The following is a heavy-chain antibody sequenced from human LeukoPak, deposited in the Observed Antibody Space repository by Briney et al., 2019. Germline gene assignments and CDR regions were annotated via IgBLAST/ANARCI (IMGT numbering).Heavy chain of an antibody. D-gene: IGHD5-18*01. V-gene: IGHV3-7*04. CDR3: ARATAIVAVDC. CDR1: GFTFSTYW. J-gene: IGHJ4*02. Sequence: PGGSLRLSCAASGFTFSTYWMNWVRQAPGKGLEWVAHINQDGSERYYVDSVKGRFTISRDNAKNPLSLQMNSLRAEDTAIYYCARATAIVAVDCWGQGTLVTVSS. CDR2: INQDGSER.